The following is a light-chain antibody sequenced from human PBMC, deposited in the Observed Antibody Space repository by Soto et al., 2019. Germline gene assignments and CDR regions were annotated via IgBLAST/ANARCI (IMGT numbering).Light chain of an antibody. CDR1: QSISSH. CDR3: QQSDSTPYT. CDR2: VAS. V-gene: IGKV1-39*01. J-gene: IGKJ2*01. Sequence: IQMTQSPSSLSASVGDRVTITCRASQSISSHLNWYQQKPGTAPKLLIYVASSLQSGVPSRFTGSGSGTDFTLSISNLQPEDCAIYYCQQSDSTPYTFRQGTKLEIK.